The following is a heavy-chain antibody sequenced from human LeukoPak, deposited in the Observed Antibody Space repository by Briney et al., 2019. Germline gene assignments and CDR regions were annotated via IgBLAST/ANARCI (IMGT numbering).Heavy chain of an antibody. CDR3: ARGVLGYSYGFDY. CDR2: IFSGGTT. CDR1: GFTVSSNY. Sequence: PGGSLRLSCAASGFTVSSNYMSWVRQAPGKGLEWVSVIFSGGTTYYADSVKGRFTISRHNSENTLHLQMNSLRGEDTAVYYCARGVLGYSYGFDYWGQGTLVTVSS. D-gene: IGHD5-18*01. J-gene: IGHJ4*02. V-gene: IGHV3-53*04.